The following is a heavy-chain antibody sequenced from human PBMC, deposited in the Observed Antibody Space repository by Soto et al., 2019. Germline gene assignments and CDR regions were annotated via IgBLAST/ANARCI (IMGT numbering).Heavy chain of an antibody. Sequence: GGSLRLSCAASGFTFSSYRMSWVRQAPGKGLEWVANIKQDGSEKYYVDSVKGRFTISRDNAKNSLYLQMNSLRAEDTAVYYCARDHSSGRVGYFQHWGQGTLVTVSS. CDR1: GFTFSSYR. V-gene: IGHV3-7*01. J-gene: IGHJ1*01. CDR3: ARDHSSGRVGYFQH. CDR2: IKQDGSEK. D-gene: IGHD6-19*01.